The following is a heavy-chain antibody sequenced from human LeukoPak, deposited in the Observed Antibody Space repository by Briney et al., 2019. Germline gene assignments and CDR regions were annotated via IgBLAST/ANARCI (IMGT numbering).Heavy chain of an antibody. CDR3: ARSAGSGSYPPDY. CDR2: IIPILGIA. V-gene: IGHV1-69*04. CDR1: GGTFSSYA. D-gene: IGHD3-10*01. Sequence: SVKVSCKASGGTFSSYAISWVRQAPGQGLEWMGRIIPILGIANYAQKFQGRVTITADKSTSTAYMELSSLRSEDTAVYYCARSAGSGSYPPDYWGPGILVTVSS. J-gene: IGHJ4*02.